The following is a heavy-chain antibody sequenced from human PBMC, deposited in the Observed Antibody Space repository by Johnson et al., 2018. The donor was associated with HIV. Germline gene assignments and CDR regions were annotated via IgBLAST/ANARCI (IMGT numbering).Heavy chain of an antibody. CDR1: GFSFSSYA. J-gene: IGHJ3*02. V-gene: IGHV3-30*04. CDR2: LSYDGSTK. CDR3: ARVYYYDKKDGFDI. D-gene: IGHD3-22*01. Sequence: QMLLVESGGGLVQPGRSLRLSCAASGFSFSSYAMHWVRQAPGKGLEWVASLSYDGSTKDYADSVKGRFTISRDISKNLLYLQMNSLRTEDTAVYYCARVYYYDKKDGFDIWGQGTMVSVSS.